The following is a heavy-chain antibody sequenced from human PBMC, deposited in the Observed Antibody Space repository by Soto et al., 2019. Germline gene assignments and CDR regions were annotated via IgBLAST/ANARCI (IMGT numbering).Heavy chain of an antibody. CDR3: ARGGVGDDILTGYYYYYGMDV. D-gene: IGHD3-9*01. Sequence: PSETLSLTCAVYGGSSSGYYWSWIRQPPGKGLEWIGEINHSGSTNYNPSLKSRVTISVDTSKNQFSLKLSSVTAADTAVYYCARGGVGDDILTGYYYYYGMDVWGQGTTVTVSS. CDR2: INHSGST. V-gene: IGHV4-34*01. J-gene: IGHJ6*02. CDR1: GGSSSGYY.